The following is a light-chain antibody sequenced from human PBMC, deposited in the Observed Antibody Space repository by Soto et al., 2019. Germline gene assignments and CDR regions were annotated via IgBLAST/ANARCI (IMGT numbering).Light chain of an antibody. CDR2: DAS. J-gene: IGKJ4*01. Sequence: DIQMTQSPSSLSASVGDRVTITCQASQDISNYLNWYQQKPGKAPKLLIYDASNLETGVPSRFSGSGSGTDFTFTISSLQPEDIGTYYCQQYDNLPITFGGWTKVEIK. CDR1: QDISNY. V-gene: IGKV1-33*01. CDR3: QQYDNLPIT.